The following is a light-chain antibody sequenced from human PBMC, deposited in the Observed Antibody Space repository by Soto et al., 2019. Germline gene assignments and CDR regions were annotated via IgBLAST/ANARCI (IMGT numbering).Light chain of an antibody. J-gene: IGKJ5*01. Sequence: EIVLTQFPATLSLSPGESATLSCRATRSVSSYLAWYQQKPGQAPRLLIYDASNRATGIPARFSGSGSGTDFTLTISSLEPEDFAVYYCQQRSNWPPITFGQGRRLEV. CDR3: QQRSNWPPIT. CDR1: RSVSSY. CDR2: DAS. V-gene: IGKV3-11*01.